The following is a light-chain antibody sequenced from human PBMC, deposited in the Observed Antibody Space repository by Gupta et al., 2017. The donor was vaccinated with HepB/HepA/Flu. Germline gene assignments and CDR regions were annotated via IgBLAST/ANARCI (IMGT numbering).Light chain of an antibody. CDR1: QSVLYTSNNKND. J-gene: IGKJ2*01. CDR2: WAS. V-gene: IGKV4-1*01. Sequence: DIVMTQSPDSLAVSLGERATINCKSSQSVLYTSNNKNDLAWYQQKPGQPPKLLIYWASTRESGVPDRFSGSGPGTDFTLTISSLQAEDVAVYYCQQYYSTPKTFGQGTKLEIK. CDR3: QQYYSTPKT.